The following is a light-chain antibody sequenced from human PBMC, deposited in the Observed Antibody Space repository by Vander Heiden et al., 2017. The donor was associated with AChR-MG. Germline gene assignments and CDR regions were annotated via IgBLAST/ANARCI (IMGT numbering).Light chain of an antibody. V-gene: IGKV3-11*01. Sequence: PGERVTLSCRASQSISSYLVWYQQKPGQAPRLLIYEASDRATGIPARFSGSGSGTDFTLTISNLEPEDVAIYYCQQRNDWPYTFGQGTKLEIK. CDR1: QSISSY. J-gene: IGKJ2*01. CDR2: EAS. CDR3: QQRNDWPYT.